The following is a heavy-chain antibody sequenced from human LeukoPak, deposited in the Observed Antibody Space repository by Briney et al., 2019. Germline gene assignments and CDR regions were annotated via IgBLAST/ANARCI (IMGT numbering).Heavy chain of an antibody. CDR2: MNPNSGNT. V-gene: IGHV1-8*01. Sequence: EASEKVSCKTSGYTFSSYDINWVRQATGQGLEWMGWMNPNSGNTGYAQQLQGRLTMTGNTSISTAYIELSSLRSDDTAVYYCARGNRISNSYDMDVWGQGTTVTVS. D-gene: IGHD2/OR15-2a*01. CDR1: GYTFSSYD. CDR3: ARGNRISNSYDMDV. J-gene: IGHJ6*02.